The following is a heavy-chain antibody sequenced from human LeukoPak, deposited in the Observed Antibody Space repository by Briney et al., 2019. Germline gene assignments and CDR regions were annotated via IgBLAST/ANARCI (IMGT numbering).Heavy chain of an antibody. D-gene: IGHD4-23*01. CDR1: GYTFTDYF. CDR2: FNPNSGGT. V-gene: IGHV1-2*02. J-gene: IGHJ4*02. CDR3: ARDYGGNSFDY. Sequence: ASVKVSCKASGYTFTDYFMHWVRQAPGQGLEWMGWFNPNSGGTNYAQKFQGRVTMTRDTSISTAYMELSRLRSDDTAVYYCARDYGGNSFDYWGQGTLVAVSS.